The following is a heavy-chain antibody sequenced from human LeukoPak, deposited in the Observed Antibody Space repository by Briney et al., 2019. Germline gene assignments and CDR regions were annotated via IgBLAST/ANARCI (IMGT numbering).Heavy chain of an antibody. V-gene: IGHV3-21*04. CDR3: AKGGYCSGGTCYPMDV. D-gene: IGHD2-15*01. J-gene: IGHJ6*02. Sequence: GSLRLSCAASGFTFSNYSMNWVRQAPGKGLEWVSSISSSSSYIYYADSVKGRFTISRDNAKNTLYPQMNSLRAEDTAVYYCAKGGYCSGGTCYPMDVWGQGTTVTVSS. CDR1: GFTFSNYS. CDR2: ISSSSSYI.